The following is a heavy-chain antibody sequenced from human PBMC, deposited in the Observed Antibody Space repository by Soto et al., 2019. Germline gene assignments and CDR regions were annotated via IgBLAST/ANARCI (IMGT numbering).Heavy chain of an antibody. Sequence: SETLSLTCTVSGGSISTNSYSWGWIRQPPVKGLEWIASISFAGSTNSNPSLRSRVTLSVDSSESHLSLRLTSVTAAETALYFCARHLMHPDYFDHWGPGALVTVSS. CDR1: GGSISTNSYS. CDR2: ISFAGST. J-gene: IGHJ4*02. CDR3: ARHLMHPDYFDH. D-gene: IGHD2-8*01. V-gene: IGHV4-39*01.